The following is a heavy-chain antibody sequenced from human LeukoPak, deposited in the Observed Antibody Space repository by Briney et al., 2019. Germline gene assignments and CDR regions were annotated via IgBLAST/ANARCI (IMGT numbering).Heavy chain of an antibody. V-gene: IGHV3-15*01. D-gene: IGHD3-3*01. CDR3: TTGARFLEWLFPVDAFDI. Sequence: GGSLRLFCAASGFTFSNAWMSWVRQAPGEGLEWVGRIKSKTDGGTTDYAAPVKGRFTISRDDSKNTLYLQMNSLKTEDTAVYYCTTGARFLEWLFPVDAFDIWGQGTMVTVSS. CDR2: IKSKTDGGTT. CDR1: GFTFSNAW. J-gene: IGHJ3*02.